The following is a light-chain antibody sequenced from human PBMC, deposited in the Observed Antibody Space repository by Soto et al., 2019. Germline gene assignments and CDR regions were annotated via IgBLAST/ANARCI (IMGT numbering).Light chain of an antibody. CDR1: SSDVGGYKY. J-gene: IGLJ1*01. CDR2: EVS. CDR3: SSYTSSSTLLYV. V-gene: IGLV2-14*01. Sequence: QSVLTQPASMSGSPGQSITISCTGTSSDVGGYKYVSWYQQHPGKALKLMIYEVSNRPSGVSNRFSGSKSGNTASLTISGLQAEDEADYYCSSYTSSSTLLYVFGTGTKVTVL.